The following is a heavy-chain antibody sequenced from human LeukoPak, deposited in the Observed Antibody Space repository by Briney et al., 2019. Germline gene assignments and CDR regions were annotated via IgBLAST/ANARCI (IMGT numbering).Heavy chain of an antibody. D-gene: IGHD3-22*01. CDR3: ATYYDSSGYSGDYYYYYMDV. J-gene: IGHJ6*03. CDR2: IIPIFGTA. CDR1: GGTFSSYA. V-gene: IGHV1-69*06. Sequence: GASVKVSCKASGGTFSSYAISWVRQAPGQGLEWMGGIIPIFGTANYAQKFQGRVTITADKSTSTAYMELSSLRSEDTAVYYCATYYDSSGYSGDYYYYYMDVWGKGTTVTVSS.